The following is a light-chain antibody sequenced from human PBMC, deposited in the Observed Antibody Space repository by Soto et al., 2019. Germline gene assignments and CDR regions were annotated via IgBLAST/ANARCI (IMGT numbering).Light chain of an antibody. CDR3: CSYAGSTTFV. V-gene: IGLV2-23*03. CDR1: SSDVGSYNL. J-gene: IGLJ3*02. CDR2: GGS. Sequence: QSVLTQPASVSGSPGQSITISCTGTSSDVGSYNLVSWYQQHPGKAPKVVIYGGSKRPSGVSNRFSASKSGNTASLTISGLQAEDEADYYCCSYAGSTTFVFGGGTKVTVL.